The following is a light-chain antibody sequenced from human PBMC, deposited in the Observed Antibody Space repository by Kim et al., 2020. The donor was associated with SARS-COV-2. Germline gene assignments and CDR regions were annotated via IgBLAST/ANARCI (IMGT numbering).Light chain of an antibody. CDR3: AAWDDSLNGWV. J-gene: IGLJ3*02. Sequence: GQRVTNSCSGSSSKIGSNTVSWYQQLQGTAPKLLIYSNNQRPSGVPDRFSGSKSGTSASLAISGLQSEDEADYYCAAWDDSLNGWVFGGGTQLTVL. V-gene: IGLV1-44*01. CDR1: SSKIGSNT. CDR2: SNN.